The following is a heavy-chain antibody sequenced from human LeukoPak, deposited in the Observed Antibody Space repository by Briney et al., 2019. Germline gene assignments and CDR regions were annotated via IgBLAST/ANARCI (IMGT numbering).Heavy chain of an antibody. V-gene: IGHV4-4*02. CDR3: ARGLVGATYYYYYGMDV. CDR1: GCSISSSNW. J-gene: IGHJ6*02. Sequence: PSETVSLTCAVSGCSISSSNWWSWVRQPPGKGLEWIGEIYHSGSTNYNPSLKSRVTISVDKSKNQFSLKLSSVTAADTAVYYCARGLVGATYYYYYGMDVWGQGTTVTVSS. D-gene: IGHD1-26*01. CDR2: IYHSGST.